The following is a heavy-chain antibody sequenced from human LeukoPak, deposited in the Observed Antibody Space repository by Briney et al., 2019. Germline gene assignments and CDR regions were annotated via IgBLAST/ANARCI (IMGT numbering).Heavy chain of an antibody. V-gene: IGHV3-21*04. CDR3: AKDKRFVTGYAPAYFDY. CDR2: ISSSSSYI. D-gene: IGHD3-9*01. Sequence: GGSLRLSCAASGFTFSSYSMNWVRQAPGKGLEWVSSISSSSSYIYYADSVKGRFTISRDNSKNTLYLQMNSLRAEDTAVYYCAKDKRFVTGYAPAYFDYWGQGTLVTVSS. J-gene: IGHJ4*02. CDR1: GFTFSSYS.